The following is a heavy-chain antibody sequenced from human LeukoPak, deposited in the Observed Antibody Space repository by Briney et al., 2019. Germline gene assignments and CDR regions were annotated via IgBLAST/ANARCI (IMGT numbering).Heavy chain of an antibody. J-gene: IGHJ5*02. Sequence: SETLSLTCTVSGGSINRSSYYWSWIRQPPGKGLEWIGYIYYSGSTNYNPSLKSRVTISVDTSKNQFSLKLSSVTAADTAVYYCAGYSSSWSFDEYNWFDPWGQGTLVTVSS. CDR3: AGYSSSWSFDEYNWFDP. V-gene: IGHV4-61*01. D-gene: IGHD6-13*01. CDR1: GGSINRSSYY. CDR2: IYYSGST.